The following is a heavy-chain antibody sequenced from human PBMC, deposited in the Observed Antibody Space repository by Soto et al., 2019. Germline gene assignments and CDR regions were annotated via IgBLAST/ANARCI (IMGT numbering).Heavy chain of an antibody. CDR3: AKGRNIVAVVNSFDG. V-gene: IGHV3-9*01. D-gene: IGHD6-19*01. CDR2: ISWNTDNI. J-gene: IGHJ4*02. Sequence: GGSLRLSCVASGFTFVDYALQWVRQAPGKCLEWVAGISWNTDNIGYGLSVEGRFTISRDHPGHALYLQLNSLRHGDAAAYYCAKGRNIVAVVNSFDGWGQGDLVTVSS. CDR1: GFTFVDYA.